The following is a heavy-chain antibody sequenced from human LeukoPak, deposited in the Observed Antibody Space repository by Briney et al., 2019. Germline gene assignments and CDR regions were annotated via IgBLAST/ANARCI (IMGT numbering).Heavy chain of an antibody. CDR2: IYTSGST. Sequence: SETLSLTCTVSGGSISSYYWSWIRQPPGKGLEWIGYIYTSGSTNYNPSLKSRVTISVDTSKNQFSLKLSSVTAADTAVYYCARRGGSGSYWYYYYCMDVWGKGTTVTVSS. J-gene: IGHJ6*03. CDR3: ARRGGSGSYWYYYYCMDV. V-gene: IGHV4-4*09. CDR1: GGSISSYY. D-gene: IGHD3-10*01.